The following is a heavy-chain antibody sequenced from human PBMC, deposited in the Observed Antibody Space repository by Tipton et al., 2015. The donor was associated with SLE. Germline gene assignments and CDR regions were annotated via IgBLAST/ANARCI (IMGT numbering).Heavy chain of an antibody. CDR2: IYYGGST. D-gene: IGHD3-10*01. V-gene: IGHV4-59*01. CDR1: GGSISSTY. Sequence: TLSLTCTVSGGSISSTYWTWIRQPPGKGLQYIGFIYYGGSTNCIPSLKSRVTISVDTSKNQFSLRLNSVTAADTAVYYCASHASGVYWYFDLWGRGTQVTVSS. J-gene: IGHJ2*01. CDR3: ASHASGVYWYFDL.